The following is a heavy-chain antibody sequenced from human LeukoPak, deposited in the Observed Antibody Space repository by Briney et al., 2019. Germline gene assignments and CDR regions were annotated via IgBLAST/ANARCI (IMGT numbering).Heavy chain of an antibody. J-gene: IGHJ4*02. CDR3: ASKLDY. V-gene: IGHV4-34*01. CDR2: IYYSGST. Sequence: SETLSLTCAVYGGSFSGYYRSWIRQPPGKGLEWIGSIYYSGSTYYNPSLKSRVTISVDTSKNQFSLKLSSVTAADTAVYYCASKLDYWGQGTLVTVSS. CDR1: GGSFSGYY.